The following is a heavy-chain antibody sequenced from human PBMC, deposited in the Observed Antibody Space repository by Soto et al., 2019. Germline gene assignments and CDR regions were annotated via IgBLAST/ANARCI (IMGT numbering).Heavy chain of an antibody. D-gene: IGHD6-13*01. Sequence: ASVKVSCKASGYTFTSYDINWVRQATGQGLEWMGWMNPNSGNTGYAQKFQGRVTMTRNTSISTAYMELSSLRSEDTAVYYCARVIVLSSSWAKAYAFDIWGQGTMVTVSS. CDR2: MNPNSGNT. CDR1: GYTFTSYD. V-gene: IGHV1-8*01. CDR3: ARVIVLSSSWAKAYAFDI. J-gene: IGHJ3*02.